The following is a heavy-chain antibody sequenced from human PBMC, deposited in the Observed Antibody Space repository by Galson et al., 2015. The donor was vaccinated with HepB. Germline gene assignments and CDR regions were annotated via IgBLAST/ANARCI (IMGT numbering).Heavy chain of an antibody. CDR2: INAGNGNT. J-gene: IGHJ6*03. Sequence: SVKVSCKASGYTFTSYAMHWVRQAPGQRLEWMGWINAGNGNTKYSQKFQGRVTITRDTSASTAYMELSSLRSEDTAVYYCARGRMSWWGSGYYYYMDVWGKGTTVTVSS. CDR1: GYTFTSYA. CDR3: ARGRMSWWGSGYYYYMDV. V-gene: IGHV1-3*01. D-gene: IGHD2-15*01.